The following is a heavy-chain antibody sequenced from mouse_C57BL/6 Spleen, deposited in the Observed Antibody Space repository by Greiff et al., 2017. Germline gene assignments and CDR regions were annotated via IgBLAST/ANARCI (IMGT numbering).Heavy chain of an antibody. CDR2: IYPGAGDS. D-gene: IGHD2-4*01. Sequence: VQLQQSGPELVKPGASVKISCKASGYALSSSWMHWVKQRPGKGLEWIGRIYPGAGDSTYNGKFKGKATLTADKSSSPAYMPLSSLTSEDAAVYFCARGRPYDYLSYWGQGTLVTVSA. CDR1: GYALSSSW. CDR3: ARGRPYDYLSY. V-gene: IGHV1-82*01. J-gene: IGHJ3*01.